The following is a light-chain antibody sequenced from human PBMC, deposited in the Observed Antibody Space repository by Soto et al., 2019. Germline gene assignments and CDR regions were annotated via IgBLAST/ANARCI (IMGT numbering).Light chain of an antibody. Sequence: QSALTQPPSASGSPGQSVTISCTGTSGDIGGYNYVSWYQQHPGKAPKLMIYEVNKRPSGVPDRFSASKSGNTASLTVSGLQAEDEADYYCNSYAGSSLISGGGTQLTVL. J-gene: IGLJ2*01. CDR3: NSYAGSSLI. CDR2: EVN. V-gene: IGLV2-8*01. CDR1: SGDIGGYNY.